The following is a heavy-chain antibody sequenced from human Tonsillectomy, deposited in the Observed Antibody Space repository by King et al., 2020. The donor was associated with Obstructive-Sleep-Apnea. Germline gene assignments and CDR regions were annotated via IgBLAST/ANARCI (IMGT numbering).Heavy chain of an antibody. CDR2: IKQDGSEK. CDR1: GFTFSSYW. J-gene: IGHJ4*02. Sequence: VQLVESGGALVQPGGSLRLSCATSGFTFSSYWMTWVRQAPGKGLEWGANIKQDGSEKYYADSVKGRFIISRDNAQNSLYLQMYSLGAGDTAVYYCARVLLWFGELTYWGQGTLVTVSS. V-gene: IGHV3-7*01. D-gene: IGHD3-10*01. CDR3: ARVLLWFGELTY.